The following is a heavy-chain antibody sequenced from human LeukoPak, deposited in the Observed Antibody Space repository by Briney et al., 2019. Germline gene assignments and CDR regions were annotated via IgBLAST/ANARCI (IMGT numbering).Heavy chain of an antibody. J-gene: IGHJ4*02. CDR2: ISGSGGST. CDR1: GFTFSSYA. D-gene: IGHD2-15*01. Sequence: GGSLRLSCAASGFTFSSYAMSWVRQAPGKGLEWVSAISGSGGSTYYADSVEGRFTISRDNSKNTLYLQMNSLRAEDTAVYYCAKDRGFCSGGSCYSGYWGQGTLVTVSS. CDR3: AKDRGFCSGGSCYSGY. V-gene: IGHV3-23*01.